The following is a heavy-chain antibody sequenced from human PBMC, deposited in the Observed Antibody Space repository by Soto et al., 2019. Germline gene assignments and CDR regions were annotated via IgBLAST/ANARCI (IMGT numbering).Heavy chain of an antibody. V-gene: IGHV3-23*01. CDR2: FRGDGTGA. CDR1: GFTFSSYA. D-gene: IGHD3-9*01. CDR3: AKLPQYDIFTGYLNYFVD. J-gene: IGHJ4*02. Sequence: GGSLRLSCAASGFTFSSYAMSWVRQAPGKGLEWVSAFRGDGTGAHYADSVKGRFTISRDNSKNTLYLHMNSLRAEDTAVYYYAKLPQYDIFTGYLNYFVDWGQGTLVTVSS.